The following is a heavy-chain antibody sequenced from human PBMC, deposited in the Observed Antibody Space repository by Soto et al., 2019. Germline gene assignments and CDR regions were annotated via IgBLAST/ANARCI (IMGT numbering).Heavy chain of an antibody. CDR1: GGSIRSYY. Sequence: SETLSLTCTVSGGSIRSYYWSWIRQPPGKGLEWIGYIYYSGSTDYNPSLKSRVTISVDTSKSQFSLKLRSVTAADTAVYYCARDSYNFDDWGQGILVTVSS. CDR3: ARDSYNFDD. D-gene: IGHD5-18*01. CDR2: IYYSGST. J-gene: IGHJ4*02. V-gene: IGHV4-59*01.